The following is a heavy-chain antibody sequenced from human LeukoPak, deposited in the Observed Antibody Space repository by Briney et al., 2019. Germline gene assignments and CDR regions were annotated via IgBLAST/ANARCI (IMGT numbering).Heavy chain of an antibody. J-gene: IGHJ6*03. V-gene: IGHV4-59*01. Sequence: KASETLSLTCTVSGGSISSYYWSWIRQPPGKGLEWIGYIYYSGSTNYNPSLKSRVTISVDTSKNQFSLKLSSVTAADTAVYYCARGLPWSDYYYMDVWGKGTTVTVSS. D-gene: IGHD2-15*01. CDR3: ARGLPWSDYYYMDV. CDR2: IYYSGST. CDR1: GGSISSYY.